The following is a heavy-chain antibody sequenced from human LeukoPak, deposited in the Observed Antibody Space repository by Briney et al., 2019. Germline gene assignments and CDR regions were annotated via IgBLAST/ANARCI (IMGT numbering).Heavy chain of an antibody. D-gene: IGHD6-6*01. CDR1: GGSISSYY. V-gene: IGHV4-39*01. CDR2: IYYSGST. CDR3: ARHKQLFNWFDP. Sequence: PSETLSLTCTVSGGSISSYYWGWIRQPPGKGLEWIGSIYYSGSTYYNPSLKSRVTISVDTSKNQFSLKLSSVTAADTAVYYCARHKQLFNWFDPWGQGTLVTVSS. J-gene: IGHJ5*02.